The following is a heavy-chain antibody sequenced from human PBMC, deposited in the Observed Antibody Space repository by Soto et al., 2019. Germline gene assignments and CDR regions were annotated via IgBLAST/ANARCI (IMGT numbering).Heavy chain of an antibody. J-gene: IGHJ6*02. Sequence: GVSVKVSCKASGYTFTSYALNWVRQAPGQGLEWMGWINTNTGNPTYAQGFTGRFVFSLDTSVSTAYLQICSLKAEDTAVYYCARDGIAAAGTYYYYGMGVWGQGTTVTVSS. CDR3: ARDGIAAAGTYYYYGMGV. CDR2: INTNTGNP. V-gene: IGHV7-4-1*01. CDR1: GYTFTSYA. D-gene: IGHD6-13*01.